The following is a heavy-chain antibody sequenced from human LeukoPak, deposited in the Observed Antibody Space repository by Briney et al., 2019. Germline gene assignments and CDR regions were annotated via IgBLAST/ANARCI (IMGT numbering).Heavy chain of an antibody. CDR1: GFTFSSYS. J-gene: IGHJ4*02. CDR3: AKTASGVTDSYFDY. V-gene: IGHV3-48*01. Sequence: PGGSLRLSCAASGFTFSSYSMNWVRQAPGKGLEWVSYISSSSSTIYYADSVKGRFTISRDNSMNTLYLQMNSLRAEDTAVYYCAKTASGVTDSYFDYWGQGTLVTVSS. CDR2: ISSSSSTI. D-gene: IGHD2-21*02.